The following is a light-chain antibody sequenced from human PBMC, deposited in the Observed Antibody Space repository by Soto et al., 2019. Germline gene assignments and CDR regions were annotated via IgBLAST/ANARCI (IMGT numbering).Light chain of an antibody. CDR3: QQYNSWPIT. CDR1: QTVSSN. J-gene: IGKJ5*01. V-gene: IGKV3-15*01. CDR2: DIS. Sequence: ELVMAQSPATLSVSPGERATLSCRASQTVSSNLAWYQQKPGQSPRLLIYDISNRATGIPARFSGSESGTEFTLTISSLQSEDFAVYYCQQYNSWPITFGQGTRLEIK.